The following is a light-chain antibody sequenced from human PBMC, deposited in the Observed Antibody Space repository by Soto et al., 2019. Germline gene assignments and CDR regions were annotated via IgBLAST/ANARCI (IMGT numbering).Light chain of an antibody. CDR1: SSDIGAYNY. Sequence: QSALTQPPSASGSPGQSVTISCTGTSSDIGAYNYVSWYQQYPGKAPKLMIYEVSKRPSGVPDRFSGSKSGNTASLTVSGLQAEDEGDYYCTSYVGRDSGVFGGGTTVTVL. CDR3: TSYVGRDSGV. J-gene: IGLJ3*02. V-gene: IGLV2-8*01. CDR2: EVS.